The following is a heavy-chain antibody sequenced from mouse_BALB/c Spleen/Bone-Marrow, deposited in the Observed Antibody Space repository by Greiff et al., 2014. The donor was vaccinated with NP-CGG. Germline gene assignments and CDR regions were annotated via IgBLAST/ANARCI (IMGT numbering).Heavy chain of an antibody. Sequence: VKLMESGAELARPGASVKMSCKASGYTFTSYWMHWVKQRPGQGLEWIGYINPSTGYNEYNQKFKDKATLTADKSSSTAYMQLSXLTSEDSAVYYCARQITTVDYAMDYWGQGTSVTVSS. CDR3: ARQITTVDYAMDY. V-gene: IGHV1-4*01. J-gene: IGHJ4*01. CDR1: GYTFTSYW. CDR2: INPSTGYN. D-gene: IGHD1-1*01.